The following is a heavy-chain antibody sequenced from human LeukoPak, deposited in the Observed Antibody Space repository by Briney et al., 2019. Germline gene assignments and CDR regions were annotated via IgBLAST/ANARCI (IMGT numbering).Heavy chain of an antibody. CDR3: ARTGRRVPNIAAAL. CDR1: GYTFTSYG. Sequence: ASVKVSCKASGYTFTSYGISWVRQAPGQGVDWMGWISAYNGNTNYAQKLQGRVTLTTDTSTSTAYMELRSLRSDDTAVYYCARTGRRVPNIAAALWGQGTLVTVSS. J-gene: IGHJ4*02. CDR2: ISAYNGNT. D-gene: IGHD6-13*01. V-gene: IGHV1-18*04.